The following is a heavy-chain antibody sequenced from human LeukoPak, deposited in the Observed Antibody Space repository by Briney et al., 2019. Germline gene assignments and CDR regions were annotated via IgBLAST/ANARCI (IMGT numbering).Heavy chain of an antibody. CDR3: ATRRGIAVAGDDY. CDR1: GGSFSGYY. CDR2: INHSGST. V-gene: IGHV4-34*01. Sequence: PPETLSLTCAVYGGSFSGYYWSWIRQPPGKGLEWIGEINHSGSTNYNPSLKSRVTISVDTSKNQFSLKLSSVTAADTAVYYCATRRGIAVAGDDYWGQGTLVTVSS. J-gene: IGHJ4*02. D-gene: IGHD6-19*01.